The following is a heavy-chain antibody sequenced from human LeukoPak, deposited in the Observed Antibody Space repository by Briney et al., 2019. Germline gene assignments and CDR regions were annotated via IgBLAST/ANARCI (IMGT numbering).Heavy chain of an antibody. CDR1: GYTFTSYA. D-gene: IGHD3-10*01. CDR3: ARDGYGSGSYYKPFDY. J-gene: IGHJ4*02. V-gene: IGHV1-3*01. CDR2: INAGNGNT. Sequence: GASVKVSCKASGYTFTSYAMHWVRQAPGQRLEWMGWINAGNGNTKYSQKFQGRVTITRDTSASTAYMELSGLRSEDTAVYYCARDGYGSGSYYKPFDYWGQGTLVTVSS.